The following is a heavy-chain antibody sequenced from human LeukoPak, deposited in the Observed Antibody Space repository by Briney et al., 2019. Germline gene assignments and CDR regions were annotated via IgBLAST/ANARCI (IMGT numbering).Heavy chain of an antibody. Sequence: PGGSLRLSCAASGFSFSTYWMSWVRRAPGTGLEWVATIRQDGSEKLYVDSVKGRFTISRDNAKNSLYLQMSNLRAEDTAVYFCARGGGLDVWGQGATVTVSS. CDR2: IRQDGSEK. CDR1: GFSFSTYW. D-gene: IGHD3-16*01. J-gene: IGHJ6*02. CDR3: ARGGGLDV. V-gene: IGHV3-7*03.